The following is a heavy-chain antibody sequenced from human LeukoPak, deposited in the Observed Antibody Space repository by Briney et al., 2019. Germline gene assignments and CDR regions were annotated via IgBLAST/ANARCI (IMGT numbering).Heavy chain of an antibody. CDR2: TYYRSTWYN. D-gene: IGHD2-2*01. J-gene: IGHJ5*02. Sequence: SQTLSLTCAISGDSVPSNSVTWNWIKQSPSRGLEWLGRTYYRSTWYNDYAVSVRGRITVNPDTSKNQFSLHLNSVTPEDTAVYYCARRLTQYDCFDPWGQGILVTVSS. CDR3: ARRLTQYDCFDP. CDR1: GDSVPSNSVT. V-gene: IGHV6-1*01.